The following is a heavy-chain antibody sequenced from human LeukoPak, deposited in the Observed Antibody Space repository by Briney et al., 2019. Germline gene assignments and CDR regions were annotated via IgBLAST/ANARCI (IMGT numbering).Heavy chain of an antibody. CDR3: AKDHRRDGYNAFDY. J-gene: IGHJ4*02. V-gene: IGHV3-30*18. CDR2: ISYDGSNK. D-gene: IGHD5-24*01. CDR1: GFTFSSYG. Sequence: GGSLRLSCAASGFTFSSYGMHWVRQAPGKGLEWVAVISYDGSNKYYADSVKGRFTISRDNSKNTLYLQMNSLRAGDTAVYYCAKDHRRDGYNAFDYWGQGTLVTVSS.